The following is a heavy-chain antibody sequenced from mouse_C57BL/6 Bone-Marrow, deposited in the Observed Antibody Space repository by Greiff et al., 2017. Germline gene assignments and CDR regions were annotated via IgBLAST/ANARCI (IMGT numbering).Heavy chain of an antibody. CDR3: ARLPYCYAMDY. Sequence: EVQGVESGGGLVKPGGSLKLSCAASGFTFSSYTMSWVRQTPEKRLEWVATISGGGGNTYYPDSVKGRFTISRDNAKNTLYLQMSSLRSEDTALYYCARLPYCYAMDYWGQGTSVTVSS. CDR2: ISGGGGNT. CDR1: GFTFSSYT. D-gene: IGHD1-1*01. J-gene: IGHJ4*01. V-gene: IGHV5-9*01.